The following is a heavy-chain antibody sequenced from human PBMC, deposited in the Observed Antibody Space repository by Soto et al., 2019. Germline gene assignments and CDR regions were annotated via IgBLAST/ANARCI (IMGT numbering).Heavy chain of an antibody. D-gene: IGHD5-18*01. CDR1: GGSISSGDYY. J-gene: IGHJ5*02. CDR3: ARVFGVPEPVDTAMDTGFWFDP. CDR2: IYYSGST. V-gene: IGHV4-30-4*01. Sequence: PSETLSLTCTVSGGSISSGDYYWSWIRQPPGKGLEWIGYIYYSGSTYYNPSLKSRVTISVDTSKNQFTLKLSSVTAADTAVYYCARVFGVPEPVDTAMDTGFWFDPWGQGTLVTVSS.